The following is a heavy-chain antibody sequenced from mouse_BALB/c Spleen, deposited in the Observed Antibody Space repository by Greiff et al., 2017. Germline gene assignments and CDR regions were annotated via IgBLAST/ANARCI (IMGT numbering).Heavy chain of an antibody. Sequence: VKLMESGPGLVAPSQSLSITCTVSGFSLTSYGVHWVRQPPGKGLEWLGVIWAGGSTNYNSALMSRLSISKDNSKSQVFLKMNSLQTDDTAMYYCARDRGYYGYEAWFAYWGQGTLVTVSA. CDR1: GFSLTSYG. V-gene: IGHV2-9*02. CDR3: ARDRGYYGYEAWFAY. J-gene: IGHJ3*01. D-gene: IGHD2-2*01. CDR2: IWAGGST.